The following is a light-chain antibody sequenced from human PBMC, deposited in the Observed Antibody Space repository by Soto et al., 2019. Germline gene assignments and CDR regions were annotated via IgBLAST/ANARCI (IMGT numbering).Light chain of an antibody. J-gene: IGKJ2*01. V-gene: IGKV3-20*01. CDR2: GAS. CDR3: QQYGSSPHT. CDR1: QSVSSSY. Sequence: EIVLTQSPGTLSLSPGERATLSCRASQSVSSSYLAWYQQKPGQPPRLLIYGASSRATGIPDRFRGSGSGTYFTLTISSLEPDDFALYYCQQYGSSPHTFGQGTKLEIK.